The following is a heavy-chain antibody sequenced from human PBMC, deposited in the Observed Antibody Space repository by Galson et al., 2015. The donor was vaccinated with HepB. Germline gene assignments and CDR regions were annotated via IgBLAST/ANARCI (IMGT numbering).Heavy chain of an antibody. J-gene: IGHJ4*02. D-gene: IGHD3-3*01. CDR2: ISYDGSNK. CDR3: AKDRRFLEWSVFDY. V-gene: IGHV3-30*18. CDR1: GFTFSSYG. Sequence: SLRLSCAASGFTFSSYGMHWVRQAPGKGLEWVAVISYDGSNKYYADSVKGRLSISRDNSKNTLYLQMNSLRAEDTAVYYCAKDRRFLEWSVFDYWGQGTLVTVSS.